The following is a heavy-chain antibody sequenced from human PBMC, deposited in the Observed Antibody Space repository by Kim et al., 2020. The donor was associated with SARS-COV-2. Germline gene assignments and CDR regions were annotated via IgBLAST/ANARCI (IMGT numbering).Heavy chain of an antibody. CDR3: AITTGTTKNAFDI. Sequence: GGSLRLSCAASGFTFSDHYMDWVRQAPGKGLEWVGRTRNKANSYTTEYAASVKGRFTISRDDSKNSLYLQMNSLKTEDTAVYYCAITTGTTKNAFDIWGQGTMVTVSS. V-gene: IGHV3-72*01. D-gene: IGHD1-1*01. J-gene: IGHJ3*02. CDR1: GFTFSDHY. CDR2: TRNKANSYTT.